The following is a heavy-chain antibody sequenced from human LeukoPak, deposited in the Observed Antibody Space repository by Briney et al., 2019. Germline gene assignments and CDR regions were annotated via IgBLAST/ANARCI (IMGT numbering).Heavy chain of an antibody. V-gene: IGHV4-34*01. CDR1: GGSFSGYY. J-gene: IGHJ4*02. D-gene: IGHD2-15*01. CDR2: INHSGST. Sequence: PSETLSRTCAVYGGSFSGYYWSWIRQPPGKGLEWIGEINHSGSTNYNPSLKSRVTISVDTSKNQFSLKLSSVTAADTAVYYCARASRDIVVVVAATAASSFDYWGQGTLVTVSS. CDR3: ARASRDIVVVVAATAASSFDY.